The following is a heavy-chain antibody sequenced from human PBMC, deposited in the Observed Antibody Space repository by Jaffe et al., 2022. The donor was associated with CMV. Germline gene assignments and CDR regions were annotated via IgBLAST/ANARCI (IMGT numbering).Heavy chain of an antibody. V-gene: IGHV4-59*01. CDR2: IYYSGST. CDR3: ARTQYHTAMAHDY. CDR1: GGSISSYY. D-gene: IGHD5-18*01. J-gene: IGHJ4*02. Sequence: QVQLQESGPGLVKPSETLSLTCTVSGGSISSYYWSWIRQPPGKGLEWIGYIYYSGSTNYNPSLKSRVTISVDTSKNQFSLKLSSVTAADTAVYYCARTQYHTAMAHDYWGQGTLVTVSS.